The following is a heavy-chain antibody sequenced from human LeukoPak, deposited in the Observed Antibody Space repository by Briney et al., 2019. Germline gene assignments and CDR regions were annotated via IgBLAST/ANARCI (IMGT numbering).Heavy chain of an antibody. CDR3: ARAAQPFGGVIFYFDY. V-gene: IGHV3-20*04. J-gene: IGHJ4*02. CDR1: GFTFDDYG. CDR2: INWNGGRT. Sequence: PGGSLRLSCAASGFTFDDYGMSWVRQAPGKGLEWVSGINWNGGRTGYADSVKGRFTISRDNAKNSLYLQMNSLRAEDTALYYWARAAQPFGGVIFYFDYWGQGTLVTVSS. D-gene: IGHD3-16*02.